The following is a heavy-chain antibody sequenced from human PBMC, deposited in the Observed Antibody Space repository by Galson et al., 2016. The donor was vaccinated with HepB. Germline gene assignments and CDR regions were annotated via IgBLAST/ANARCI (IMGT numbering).Heavy chain of an antibody. CDR3: AKGRRSGCSSTSCYPFDY. V-gene: IGHV3-23*01. CDR2: ISGSGSST. D-gene: IGHD2-2*01. J-gene: IGHJ4*02. Sequence: FLRLSCAASGFTFSSYAMNWVRQAPGKGLEWVSAISGSGSSTYYADSVKGRFTISRDKSSNTLYLQMNTLIAEDTAVYYCAKGRRSGCSSTSCYPFDYWGQGTLVTVSS. CDR1: GFTFSSYA.